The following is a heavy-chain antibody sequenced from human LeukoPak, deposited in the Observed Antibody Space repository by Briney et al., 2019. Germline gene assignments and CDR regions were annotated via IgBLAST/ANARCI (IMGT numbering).Heavy chain of an antibody. CDR3: AREVGAIGDAFDI. CDR2: ISYDGSNK. V-gene: IGHV3-30*03. D-gene: IGHD1-26*01. CDR1: GITFSSYG. Sequence: GGTLRLSCAASGITFSSYGMHWVRQAPGKGLEWVAVISYDGSNKYYADSVKGRFTISRDNSKNTLYLQMNSLRAEDTAVYYCAREVGAIGDAFDIWGQGTMVTVSS. J-gene: IGHJ3*02.